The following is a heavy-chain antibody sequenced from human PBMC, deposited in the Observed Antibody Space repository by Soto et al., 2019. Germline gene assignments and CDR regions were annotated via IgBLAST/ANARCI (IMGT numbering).Heavy chain of an antibody. CDR2: ISAYNGNT. V-gene: IGHV1-18*04. D-gene: IGHD2-15*01. CDR1: GYTFTSYG. Sequence: ASVKVSCKASGYTFTSYGISWVRQAPGQGLERMGWISAYNGNTNYAQKLQGRVTMTTDTSTSTAYMELRSLRSDDTAVYYCAIDLRRYCSGGSCYRESDYWGQGTLVTVSS. CDR3: AIDLRRYCSGGSCYRESDY. J-gene: IGHJ4*02.